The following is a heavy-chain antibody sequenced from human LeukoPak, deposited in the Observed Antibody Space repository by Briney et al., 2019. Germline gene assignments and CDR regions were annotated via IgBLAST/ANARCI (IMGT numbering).Heavy chain of an antibody. CDR3: AKGAFDYYDSNGIPYYFEY. CDR2: ISSNADHT. V-gene: IGHV3-23*01. J-gene: IGHJ4*02. D-gene: IGHD3-22*01. CDR1: VFTFDNDA. Sequence: GGSLRLSCAASVFTFDNDAMACVRQAPGKGLEWVSAISSNADHTFYADSVKGRFTISRDNSKNTLYLQMSSLRAEDTAIYYCAKGAFDYYDSNGIPYYFEYWGQGTLVTVSS.